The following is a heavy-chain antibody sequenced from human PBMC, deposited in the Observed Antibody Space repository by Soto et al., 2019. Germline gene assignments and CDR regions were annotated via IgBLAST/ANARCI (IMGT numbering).Heavy chain of an antibody. J-gene: IGHJ6*02. CDR1: GGSISSYY. D-gene: IGHD2-15*01. Sequence: SETLSLTCTVSGGSISSYYWSWIRQPPGKGLEWIGYIYYSGSTNYNPSLKSRVTISVDTSKNQFSLKLSPVTAADTAVYYCARDGPVVPYGMDVWGQGTTVTVSS. V-gene: IGHV4-59*01. CDR2: IYYSGST. CDR3: ARDGPVVPYGMDV.